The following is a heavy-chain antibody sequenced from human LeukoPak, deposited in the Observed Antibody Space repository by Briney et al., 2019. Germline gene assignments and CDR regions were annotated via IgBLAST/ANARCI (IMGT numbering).Heavy chain of an antibody. CDR2: INHSGST. V-gene: IGHV4-34*01. CDR3: ARPTLEGWELLD. CDR1: GGSFSGYY. Sequence: SETLSLTCAVYGGSFSGYYWSWIRQPPGKVLEWIGEINHSGSTNYNPSLKSRVTISVDTSKNQFSLKLSSVTAADTAVYYCARPTLEGWELLDWGQGTLVTVSS. D-gene: IGHD1-26*01. J-gene: IGHJ4*02.